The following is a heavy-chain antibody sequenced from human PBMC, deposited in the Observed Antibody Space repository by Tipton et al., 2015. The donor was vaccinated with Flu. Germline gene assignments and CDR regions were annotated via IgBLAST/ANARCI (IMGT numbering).Heavy chain of an antibody. J-gene: IGHJ4*02. CDR2: ISWNSASI. V-gene: IGHV3-9*01. CDR3: GKITS. CDR1: GFIFDDYA. D-gene: IGHD1-14*01. Sequence: QLVQSGGGLAQPGRSLRLSCAASGFIFDDYAMHWVRQTPGKGLEWVSSISWNSASIDYADSVKGRFTISRDISKNFVYLHVESLRVEDTATYYCGKITSWGQGTLVTVSS.